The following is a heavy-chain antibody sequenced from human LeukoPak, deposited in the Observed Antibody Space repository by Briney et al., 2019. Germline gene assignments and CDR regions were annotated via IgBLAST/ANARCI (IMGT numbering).Heavy chain of an antibody. CDR3: ARPDYGDYPGY. CDR2: ISYDGSNK. D-gene: IGHD4-17*01. J-gene: IGHJ4*02. Sequence: GGSLRLSCAASGFTFSSYAMHWVRQAPGKGLEWVAVISYDGSNKYYADSVKGRFTISRDNSKNTLYLQMNSLRAEDTAVCYCARPDYGDYPGYWGQGTLVTVSS. V-gene: IGHV3-30-3*01. CDR1: GFTFSSYA.